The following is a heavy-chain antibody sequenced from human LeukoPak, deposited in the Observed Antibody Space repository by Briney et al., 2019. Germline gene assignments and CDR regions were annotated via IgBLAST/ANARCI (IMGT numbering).Heavy chain of an antibody. CDR1: GRSISSYY. V-gene: IGHV4-4*07. Sequence: SETLSLTCTVSGRSISSYYWSWLRQPAGKGLEWIGRIYTSGSTNYNPSIKSRVTMSVDTSKNQFSLKLSSVTAADTAVYYCASARTTAFMDVWGRGTTVTVSS. D-gene: IGHD2-2*01. CDR2: IYTSGST. J-gene: IGHJ6*04. CDR3: ASARTTAFMDV.